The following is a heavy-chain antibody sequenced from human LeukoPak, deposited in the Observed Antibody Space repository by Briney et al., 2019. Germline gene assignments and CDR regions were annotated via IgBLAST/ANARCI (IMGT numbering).Heavy chain of an antibody. D-gene: IGHD4-23*01. V-gene: IGHV3-74*01. Sequence: PGGSLRLSCAASGFSFSSYWMHWVRQAPGKGLVWVSRINSDGSRTSYGDPVKGRFTISRDNGKNTLYMQMNSLRAEDTAVYYCAREDYGGNPFGYWGQGTLVTVSS. J-gene: IGHJ4*02. CDR1: GFSFSSYW. CDR2: INSDGSRT. CDR3: AREDYGGNPFGY.